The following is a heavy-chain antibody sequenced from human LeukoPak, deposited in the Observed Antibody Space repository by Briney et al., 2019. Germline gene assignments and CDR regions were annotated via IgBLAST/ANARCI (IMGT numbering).Heavy chain of an antibody. CDR1: GGSISSSSYY. V-gene: IGHV4-39*01. CDR3: ARRRSGGSQYYFDY. Sequence: SETLSLTCTVSGGSISSSSYYWGWIRQPPGKGLEWIGSIYYSGSTYYNPSLKRRVTISVDTSKNQFSLKLSSVTAADTAVYYCARRRSGGSQYYFDYWGQGTLVTVSS. CDR2: IYYSGST. D-gene: IGHD2-15*01. J-gene: IGHJ4*02.